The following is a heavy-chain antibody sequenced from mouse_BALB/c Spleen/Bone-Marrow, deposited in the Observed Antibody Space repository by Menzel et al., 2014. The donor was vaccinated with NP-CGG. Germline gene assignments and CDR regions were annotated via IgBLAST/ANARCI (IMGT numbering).Heavy chain of an antibody. CDR1: GFSLTSYG. V-gene: IGHV2-9*02. J-gene: IGHJ2*01. CDR3: AIAYFGNYNYYFDF. Sequence: VKLVESGPGLVETSQSLSITCTVPGFSLTSYGVHWVRQPPGKGLEWLGIIWAGGSTNYNSALMSRLSISKDNSKSQVFLKMNSLQTDDTAMYFCAIAYFGNYNYYFDFCGQGTTLTVSS. D-gene: IGHD2-10*01. CDR2: IWAGGST.